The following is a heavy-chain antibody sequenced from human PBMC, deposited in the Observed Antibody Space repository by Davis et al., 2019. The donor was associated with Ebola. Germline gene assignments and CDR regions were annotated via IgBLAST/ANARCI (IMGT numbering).Heavy chain of an antibody. CDR3: AGDAGYSSGWPNWFDP. V-gene: IGHV3-74*01. J-gene: IGHJ5*02. Sequence: GESLKISCAASGFTFSSYWMHWVRQVPGKGLVWVSRINSDGSSTSYADSVKGRFTISRDNAKNTLYLQMNSLRAEDTAVYYCAGDAGYSSGWPNWFDPWGQGTLVTVSS. CDR1: GFTFSSYW. D-gene: IGHD6-19*01. CDR2: INSDGSST.